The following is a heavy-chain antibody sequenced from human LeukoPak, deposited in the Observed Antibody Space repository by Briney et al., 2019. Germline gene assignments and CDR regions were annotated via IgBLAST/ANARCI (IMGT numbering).Heavy chain of an antibody. J-gene: IGHJ3*02. Sequence: SEALSLTCTVAGGSISSSSYYWGRHRQPPGKELEWLGSIYYRGSTYYNPSIKSRVTISVDTSKNHFSLKLSSVTAADTAVYYCARGRYCSADICSGGDAFDIWDQGTMVSVSS. V-gene: IGHV4-39*07. CDR3: ARGRYCSADICSGGDAFDI. CDR2: IYYRGST. CDR1: GGSISSSSYY. D-gene: IGHD2-15*01.